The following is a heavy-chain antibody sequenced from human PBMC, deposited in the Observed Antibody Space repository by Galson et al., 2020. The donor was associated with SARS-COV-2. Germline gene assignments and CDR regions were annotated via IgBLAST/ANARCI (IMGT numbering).Heavy chain of an antibody. Sequence: GGSLRLSCAASGFTFSSHGMYWVRQAPGKGLEWVAVIWSDGSNKYYADSVKGRFTISRDNSKNTLYLQMDSLRAEDTAVYYCARDLYYYGSGAPAWDYYGMDVWGQGTTVTVSS. V-gene: IGHV3-33*01. CDR3: ARDLYYYGSGAPAWDYYGMDV. J-gene: IGHJ6*02. CDR1: GFTFSSHG. D-gene: IGHD3-10*01. CDR2: IWSDGSNK.